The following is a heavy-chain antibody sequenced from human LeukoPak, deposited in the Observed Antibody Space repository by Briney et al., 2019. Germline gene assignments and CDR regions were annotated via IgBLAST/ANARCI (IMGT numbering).Heavy chain of an antibody. CDR3: ARDPTTVTPIGDY. Sequence: GGSLRLSCAASGFTFSSYWRSWVRQAPGKGLEWVANIKQDGSEKYYVDSVKGRFTISRDNAKNSLYLQMNSLRAEDTAVYYCARDPTTVTPIGDYWGQGTLVTVSS. D-gene: IGHD4-17*01. CDR2: IKQDGSEK. CDR1: GFTFSSYW. J-gene: IGHJ4*02. V-gene: IGHV3-7*01.